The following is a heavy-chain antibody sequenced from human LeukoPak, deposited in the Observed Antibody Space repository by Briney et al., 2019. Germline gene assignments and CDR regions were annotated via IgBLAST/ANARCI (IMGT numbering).Heavy chain of an antibody. CDR2: INSDGSST. V-gene: IGHV3-74*01. CDR1: GFTFSSYW. J-gene: IGHJ4*02. D-gene: IGHD4-23*01. Sequence: GGSLRLSCAASGFTFSSYWMHWVRQAPGKGLVWVSRINSDGSSTSYADSVKGRFTISRDNAKNTLYLQMNSLRAEDTAVYYCAREGTTVASHYYFDYWGQGTLVTVSS. CDR3: AREGTTVASHYYFDY.